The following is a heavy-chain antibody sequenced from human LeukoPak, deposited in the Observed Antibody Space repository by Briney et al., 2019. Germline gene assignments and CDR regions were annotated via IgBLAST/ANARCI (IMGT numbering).Heavy chain of an antibody. J-gene: IGHJ4*02. CDR2: IRNDGGNK. Sequence: GGSLRLSCEASGFTFSSYAMHWVRQAPGKGLEWVSFIRNDGGNKYYADSVKGRFTISRDNSKNALFLQMNSLRTEDTAVYYRTVESITVTAPFEYWGQGTQVTVSS. D-gene: IGHD2-21*02. V-gene: IGHV3-30*02. CDR1: GFTFSSYA. CDR3: TVESITVTAPFEY.